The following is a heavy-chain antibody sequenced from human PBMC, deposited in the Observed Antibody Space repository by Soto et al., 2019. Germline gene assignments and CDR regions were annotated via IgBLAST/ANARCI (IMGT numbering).Heavy chain of an antibody. Sequence: PGGSLRLSCAASGFTFSSYGMHWVRQAPGKGLEWVAVIWYDGSNKYYADSVKGRFTISRDNSKNTLYLQMNSLRAEDTAVNYCARDREGAIVGVRSNRGKDAFDIWGQGTMVTVSS. D-gene: IGHD1-26*01. J-gene: IGHJ3*02. V-gene: IGHV3-33*01. CDR1: GFTFSSYG. CDR3: ARDREGAIVGVRSNRGKDAFDI. CDR2: IWYDGSNK.